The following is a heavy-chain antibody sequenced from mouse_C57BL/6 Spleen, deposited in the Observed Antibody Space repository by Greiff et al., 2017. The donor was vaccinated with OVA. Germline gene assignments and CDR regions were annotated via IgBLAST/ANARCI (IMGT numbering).Heavy chain of an antibody. CDR2: IYPGSGST. D-gene: IGHD2-3*01. Sequence: VQLQQPGAELVKPGASVKMSCKASGYTFTSYWITWVKQRPGQGLEWIGDIYPGSGSTYYNEKFKSKATLTVDTSSSTAYMQLSSLTSEDSAVYYCARAIYDGYLYYYAMDYWGQGTSVTVSS. CDR1: GYTFTSYW. J-gene: IGHJ4*01. V-gene: IGHV1-55*01. CDR3: ARAIYDGYLYYYAMDY.